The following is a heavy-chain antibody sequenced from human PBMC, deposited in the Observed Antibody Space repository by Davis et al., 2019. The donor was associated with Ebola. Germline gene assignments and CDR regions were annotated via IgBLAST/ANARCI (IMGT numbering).Heavy chain of an antibody. J-gene: IGHJ6*02. Sequence: HSQTLSLTCAISGDSVSGNNGAWNWIRQSPSRGLEWLGRTYYKSKWYNHYAASVEGRIAVNPDTSKNQFSLLLNSVTPEDTAIYYCARGWFRSGMDVWGQGTTITVSS. CDR1: GDSVSGNNGA. D-gene: IGHD6-19*01. CDR2: TYYKSKWYN. V-gene: IGHV6-1*01. CDR3: ARGWFRSGMDV.